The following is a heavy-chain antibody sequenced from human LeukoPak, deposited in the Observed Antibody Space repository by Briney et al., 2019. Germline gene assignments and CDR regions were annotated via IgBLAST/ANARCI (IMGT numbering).Heavy chain of an antibody. CDR2: ISASGGYT. V-gene: IGHV3-23*01. J-gene: IGHJ4*02. CDR1: GFTFSSYA. D-gene: IGHD3-22*01. CDR3: AKDRLPLSSAYYYVPFDY. Sequence: GGSLRLSCAASGFTFSSYAMNWVRQAPGKGLEWVSGISASGGYTYYADSVKGRFTISRDNSKNTLYLQMNSLRVEDTAAYYCAKDRLPLSSAYYYVPFDYWGQGTLVTVSS.